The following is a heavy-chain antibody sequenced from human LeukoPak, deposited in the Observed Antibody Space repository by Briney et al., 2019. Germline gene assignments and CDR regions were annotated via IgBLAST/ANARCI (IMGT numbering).Heavy chain of an antibody. CDR2: INHSGGT. D-gene: IGHD6-6*01. Sequence: SETLSLTCAVYGWSFIGYDWTWIRQPPGKGLEWIGEINHSGGTNYNPSLKSRVTISVDTSKNQFSLKLSSVTAADTAVYYCASLARGGNWFDPWGQGTLVTVSS. CDR1: GWSFIGYD. V-gene: IGHV4-34*01. J-gene: IGHJ5*02. CDR3: ASLARGGNWFDP.